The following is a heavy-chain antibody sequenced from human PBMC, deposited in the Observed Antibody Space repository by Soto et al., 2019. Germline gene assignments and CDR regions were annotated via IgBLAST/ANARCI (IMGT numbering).Heavy chain of an antibody. J-gene: IGHJ6*02. V-gene: IGHV4-34*01. CDR2: INHSGST. Sequence: SETLSLTCAVYGGSFSGYYWSWIRQPPGKGLEGIGEINHSGSTNYNPSLKRRVTISVDTSKNQFSLKLSSVTAADTAVYYCARGSGWYSYYYYGMDVWGQGTTVTVSS. CDR3: ARGSGWYSYYYYGMDV. D-gene: IGHD6-19*01. CDR1: GGSFSGYY.